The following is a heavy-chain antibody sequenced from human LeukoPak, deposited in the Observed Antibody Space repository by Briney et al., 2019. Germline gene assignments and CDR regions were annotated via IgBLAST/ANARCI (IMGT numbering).Heavy chain of an antibody. CDR1: GFTFSSYA. Sequence: PGGSLRLSCAASGFTFSSYAMSWDRQAPGKGLEWVSAISGSGGSTYYADSVKGRFTISRDNSKNTLYLQTNSLRAEDTAVYYCAKASLKQWLPPGPGYWGQGTLVTVSS. J-gene: IGHJ4*02. V-gene: IGHV3-23*01. CDR2: ISGSGGST. D-gene: IGHD6-19*01. CDR3: AKASLKQWLPPGPGY.